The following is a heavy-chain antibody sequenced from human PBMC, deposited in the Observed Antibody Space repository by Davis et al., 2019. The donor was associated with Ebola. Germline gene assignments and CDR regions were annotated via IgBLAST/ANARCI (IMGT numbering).Heavy chain of an antibody. CDR1: GYSFTNYW. V-gene: IGHV5-51*01. D-gene: IGHD6-6*01. Sequence: GGSLRLSCQGSGYSFTNYWVGWVRQMPGKGLEWMAVIYPGDSDTIYSPSFQGQVTISVDKSISTAYLQWSSLKASDSAMYYCARHWPLRPVRPEHLDSWGQGTLVTVSS. J-gene: IGHJ4*02. CDR2: IYPGDSDT. CDR3: ARHWPLRPVRPEHLDS.